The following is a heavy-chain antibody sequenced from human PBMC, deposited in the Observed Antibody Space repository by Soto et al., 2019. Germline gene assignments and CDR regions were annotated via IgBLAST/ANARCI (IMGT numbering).Heavy chain of an antibody. V-gene: IGHV3-23*01. D-gene: IGHD4-17*01. CDR2: ISDSGGRT. J-gene: IGHJ6*02. CDR1: GFTFTNYA. Sequence: PGGSLRLSCAASGFTFTNYAMNWVRQAPGKALEWVSVISDSGGRTHYADSVKGRFAISRDNSKNTLYLQMSSLRAEDTAVYYCAKRETDYHPPYYSAMDVCGQGPTVTVSS. CDR3: AKRETDYHPPYYSAMDV.